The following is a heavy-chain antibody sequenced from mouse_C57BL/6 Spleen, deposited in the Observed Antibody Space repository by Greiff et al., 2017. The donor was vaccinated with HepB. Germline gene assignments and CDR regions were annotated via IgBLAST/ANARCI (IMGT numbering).Heavy chain of an antibody. Sequence: VQLQQSGPELVKPGASVKISCKASGYTFTDYYMNWVKQSHGKSLEWIGDINPNNGGTSYNQKFKGKATLTVDKSSSTAYMELRSLTSEDSAVYYCAYSKGAWFAYWGQGTLVTVSA. J-gene: IGHJ3*01. D-gene: IGHD2-5*01. CDR1: GYTFTDYY. CDR3: AYSKGAWFAY. V-gene: IGHV1-26*01. CDR2: INPNNGGT.